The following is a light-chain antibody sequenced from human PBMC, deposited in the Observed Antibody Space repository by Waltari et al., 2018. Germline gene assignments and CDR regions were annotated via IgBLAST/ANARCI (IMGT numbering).Light chain of an antibody. CDR3: QQCSALTPT. CDR2: AVS. V-gene: IGKV1-12*01. CDR1: QDISGA. Sequence: EIQMTQSPSSVSASVGDRVTITCGAGQDISGALACYQQKPGQAPNLLIYAVSTLQTGAPPRVSSSCSGPDFTLTVRSLQPEDRGTYDRQQCSALTPTIDPGTNVEIK. J-gene: IGKJ1*01.